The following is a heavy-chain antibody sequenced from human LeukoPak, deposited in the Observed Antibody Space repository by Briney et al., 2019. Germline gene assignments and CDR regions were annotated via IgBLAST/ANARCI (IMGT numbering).Heavy chain of an antibody. J-gene: IGHJ1*01. Sequence: SETLSLTCTVSGGSISSYYWSWIRQPPGKGLEWIGYIYYSGSTYYNPSLKSRVTISVDTSKDQFSLKLSSVTAADTAVYYCARRFGSGYHFQHWGQGTLVTVSS. CDR2: IYYSGST. CDR3: ARRFGSGYHFQH. CDR1: GGSISSYY. V-gene: IGHV4-59*08. D-gene: IGHD3-22*01.